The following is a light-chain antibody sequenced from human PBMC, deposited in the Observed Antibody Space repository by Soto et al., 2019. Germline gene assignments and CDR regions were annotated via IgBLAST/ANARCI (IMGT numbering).Light chain of an antibody. V-gene: IGLV2-14*01. CDR3: TSYIHRRTLVV. CDR2: GVT. CDR1: SIDVGGYDY. J-gene: IGLJ2*01. Sequence: QSALTQPASVSGSPGQTITISCTGTSIDVGGYDYVSWYQHHPGKAPKLMIYGVTNRPSGVSNRFSGSKSGNTASLTISGLQPEDEADYDCTSYIHRRTLVVFGGGTKLTVL.